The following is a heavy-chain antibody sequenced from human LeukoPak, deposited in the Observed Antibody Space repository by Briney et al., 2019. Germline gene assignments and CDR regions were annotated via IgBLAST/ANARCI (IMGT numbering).Heavy chain of an antibody. CDR1: GFTFSSYW. CDR3: ATSHDSSGNN. CDR2: INQDGGAK. D-gene: IGHD3-22*01. V-gene: IGHV3-7*01. Sequence: GGSLRLSCAASGFTFSSYWMAWVRQAPGKGLEWVGNINQDGGAKFSVDSVKGRFTISRDNAGNSLYLQMNNLRVEDTGIYYCATSHDSSGNNWGQGTLVTVSS. J-gene: IGHJ4*02.